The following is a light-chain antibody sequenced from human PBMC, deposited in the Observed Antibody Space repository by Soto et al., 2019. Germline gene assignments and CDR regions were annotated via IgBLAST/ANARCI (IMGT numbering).Light chain of an antibody. J-gene: IGLJ2*01. CDR2: EVS. CDR1: SSDVGGYNY. CDR3: SSYAGSNNLGV. V-gene: IGLV2-8*01. Sequence: QSALTQPTSASGSPGQSVTISCTGTSSDVGGYNYVSWYQQHPGKAPKLMIYEVSKRPSGVTDLFSGSKSGNTASLTVSGLQAEDEADYSCSSYAGSNNLGVFGGGTKLTVL.